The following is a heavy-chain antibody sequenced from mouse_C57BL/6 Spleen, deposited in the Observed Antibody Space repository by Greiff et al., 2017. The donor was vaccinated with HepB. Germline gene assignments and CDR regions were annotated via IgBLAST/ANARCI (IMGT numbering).Heavy chain of an antibody. D-gene: IGHD1-1*01. CDR1: GYAFSSYW. J-gene: IGHJ2*01. V-gene: IGHV1-80*01. Sequence: VQLQESGAELVKPGASVKISCKASGYAFSSYWMNWVKQRPGKGLEWIGQIYPGDGDTNYNGKFKGKATLTADKSSSTAYMQLSSLTSEDSAVYFCARSAGSSLFDYWGQGTTLTVSS. CDR2: IYPGDGDT. CDR3: ARSAGSSLFDY.